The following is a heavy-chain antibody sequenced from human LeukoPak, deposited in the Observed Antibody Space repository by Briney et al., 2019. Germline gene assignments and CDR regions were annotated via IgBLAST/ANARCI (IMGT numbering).Heavy chain of an antibody. V-gene: IGHV1-18*04. CDR2: ISAYNGYT. CDR1: GYTFTSYY. Sequence: ASVKVSCKASGYTFTSYYMHWVRQAPGQGLEWMGWISAYNGYTDYAQKLQFRVTMTTDTSTSTAYMELRSLRSDDTAVYYCARVKDIVVVPAATLDSWQQPRHWVFDYWGQGTLVTVSS. D-gene: IGHD2-2*01. CDR3: ARVKDIVVVPAATLDSWQQPRHWVFDY. J-gene: IGHJ4*02.